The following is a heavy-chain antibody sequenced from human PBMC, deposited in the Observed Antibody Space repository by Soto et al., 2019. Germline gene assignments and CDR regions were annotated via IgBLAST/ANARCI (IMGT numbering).Heavy chain of an antibody. Sequence: QVQLVESGGGVVQPGRSLRLSCAASGFTFTTYAMHWVRQAPGKGLEWLALISYDGINKYYADSVKGRFTISRDDSKNTLFLQVNSLRAEDTAVYYCARDLFHWNVGGDYWGQGTLVTVSS. V-gene: IGHV3-30-3*01. CDR1: GFTFTTYA. CDR3: ARDLFHWNVGGDY. D-gene: IGHD1-1*01. J-gene: IGHJ4*02. CDR2: ISYDGINK.